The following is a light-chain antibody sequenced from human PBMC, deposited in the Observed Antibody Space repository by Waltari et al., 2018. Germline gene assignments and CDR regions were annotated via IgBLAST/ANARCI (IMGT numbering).Light chain of an antibody. J-gene: IGLJ3*02. V-gene: IGLV1-40*01. Sequence: QSVLTQPPSVSGAPGQRVTISCTGSGSNIGAGYDVHWYQQLPRAAPKLLIYGSTSRPLGVPARCFGSTSCTSASLAITGLQAEDEADYYCQSYDTSLSVVFGGGTKLTVL. CDR2: GST. CDR1: GSNIGAGYD. CDR3: QSYDTSLSVV.